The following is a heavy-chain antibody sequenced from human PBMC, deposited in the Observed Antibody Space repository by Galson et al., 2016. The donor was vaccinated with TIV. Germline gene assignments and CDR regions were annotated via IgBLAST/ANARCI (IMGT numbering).Heavy chain of an antibody. D-gene: IGHD5-12*01. CDR2: IIPGFGTV. CDR3: ANWATSHPYDNDFDS. V-gene: IGHV1-69*13. CDR1: GGTFSSFA. J-gene: IGHJ4*02. Sequence: SVKVSCKASGGTFSSFALNWVRQAPGQGLEWIGEIIPGFGTVRYAQKFQARVTITADESATTSVMELSSLTSEDTAEYYCANWATSHPYDNDFDSWGQGTLVTVSS.